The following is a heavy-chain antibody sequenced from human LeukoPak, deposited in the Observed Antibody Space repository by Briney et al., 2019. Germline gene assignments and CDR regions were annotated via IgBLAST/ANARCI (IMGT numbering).Heavy chain of an antibody. CDR3: AKDPLLEYYYDSSGNFDY. V-gene: IGHV3-23*01. CDR2: TSGSGGST. J-gene: IGHJ4*02. CDR1: GFTFSSYA. Sequence: GGSLRLSCAASGFTFSSYAMSWVRQAPGKGLEWVSATSGSGGSTYYADSVKGRFTISRDNSKNTLYLQMNSLRAEDTAVYYCAKDPLLEYYYDSSGNFDYWGQGTLVTVSS. D-gene: IGHD3-22*01.